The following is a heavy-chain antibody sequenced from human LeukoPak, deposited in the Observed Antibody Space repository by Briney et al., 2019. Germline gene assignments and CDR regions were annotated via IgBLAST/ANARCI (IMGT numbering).Heavy chain of an antibody. CDR2: IIPILGIA. CDR1: GYTFTSYG. J-gene: IGHJ4*02. CDR3: ASSRDDSSGYYLDYFDY. D-gene: IGHD3-22*01. V-gene: IGHV1-69*04. Sequence: SVKVSCKASGYTFTSYGISWVRQAPGQGLEWMGRIIPILGIANYAQKFQGRVTITADKSTSTAYMELSSLRSEDTAVYYCASSRDDSSGYYLDYFDYWGQGTLVTVSS.